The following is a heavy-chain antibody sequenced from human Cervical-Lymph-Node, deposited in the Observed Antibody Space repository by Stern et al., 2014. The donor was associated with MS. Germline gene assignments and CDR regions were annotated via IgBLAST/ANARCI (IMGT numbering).Heavy chain of an antibody. CDR3: ARARGSVTMRVLDY. CDR1: GGSISSSGYY. D-gene: IGHD4-17*01. V-gene: IGHV4-31*03. Sequence: QLQLQESGPGLVKPSQTLSLTCSVSGGSISSSGYYWSWVRQQPGKGLEWIGIIYYSGSSYYKSSLKSRVSISSDTSKNQFSLNLNSVTAADTAIYYCARARGSVTMRVLDYWGQGILVTVSS. J-gene: IGHJ4*02. CDR2: IYYSGSS.